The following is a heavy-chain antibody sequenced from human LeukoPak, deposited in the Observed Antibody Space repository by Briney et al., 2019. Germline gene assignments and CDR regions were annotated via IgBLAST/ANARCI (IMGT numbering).Heavy chain of an antibody. Sequence: RASVKVSCKASGYTFSNHYLHWVRQAPGHGLEWMGVISPSGDSTTYAQKFQGRVTMTRDTSTNIVYMELSSLRSEDTAVYYCASEIAMTGYFDYWGQGTLVTVSS. V-gene: IGHV1-46*01. D-gene: IGHD6-19*01. J-gene: IGHJ4*02. CDR1: GYTFSNHY. CDR3: ASEIAMTGYFDY. CDR2: ISPSGDST.